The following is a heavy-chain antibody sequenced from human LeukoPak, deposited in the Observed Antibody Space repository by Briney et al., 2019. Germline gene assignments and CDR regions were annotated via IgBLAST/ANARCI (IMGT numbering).Heavy chain of an antibody. CDR1: GFILSDHY. CDR2: TRNKANSYTS. J-gene: IGHJ5*02. V-gene: IGHV3-72*01. Sequence: GGSLRLSCAASGFILSDHYIDWVRQAPGKGLEWVGRTRNKANSYTSEYAASVKGRFTISRDDPKNLLYLQMNSLRSEDTAVYYCGRSGRYRPSDLWGQGTLVTVSS. D-gene: IGHD1-26*01. CDR3: GRSGRYRPSDL.